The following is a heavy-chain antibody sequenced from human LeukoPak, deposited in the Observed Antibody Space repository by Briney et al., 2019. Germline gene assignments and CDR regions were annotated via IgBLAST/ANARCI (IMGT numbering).Heavy chain of an antibody. CDR2: IKQDGSEK. D-gene: IGHD3-22*01. J-gene: IGHJ4*02. Sequence: GGSLRLSCAASGFTFSSYWMSWVRQAPGKGLEWVANIKQDGSEKYYVDSVKGRFTISRDNAKNSLYLQMNSLRAEDTAVYYCARDRRTYYYDSSGYPNLDYWGQGTLVTVSS. V-gene: IGHV3-7*01. CDR1: GFTFSSYW. CDR3: ARDRRTYYYDSSGYPNLDY.